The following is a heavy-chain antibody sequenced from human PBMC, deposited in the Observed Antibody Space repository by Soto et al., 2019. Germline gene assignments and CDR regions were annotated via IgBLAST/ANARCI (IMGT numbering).Heavy chain of an antibody. D-gene: IGHD3-22*01. CDR2: IIPIFGTA. Sequence: SLKVSCKLSGGTFSSYSISWVRQAPGQGLEWMGGIIPIFGTANYAQKFQGRVTITTDKSTSTAYMELSSLRSEDTAVYYCASHYYYDSSGYYQRYNWFDPWGQGTLVTVSS. CDR3: ASHYYYDSSGYYQRYNWFDP. J-gene: IGHJ5*02. V-gene: IGHV1-69*05. CDR1: GGTFSSYS.